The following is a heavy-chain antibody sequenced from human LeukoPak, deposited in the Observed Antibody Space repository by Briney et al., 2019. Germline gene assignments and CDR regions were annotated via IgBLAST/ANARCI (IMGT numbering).Heavy chain of an antibody. J-gene: IGHJ4*02. CDR2: ISSSGSTI. CDR3: ARDGVEVGVTKPGDY. D-gene: IGHD1-26*01. Sequence: GGSLRLSCAASGFTFSSYEMNWVRQAPGKGLEWVSYISSSGSTIYYADSVKGRFTISRDNAKNSLYLQMNSLRAEDTAVYYCARDGVEVGVTKPGDYWGQGTLVTVSS. V-gene: IGHV3-48*03. CDR1: GFTFSSYE.